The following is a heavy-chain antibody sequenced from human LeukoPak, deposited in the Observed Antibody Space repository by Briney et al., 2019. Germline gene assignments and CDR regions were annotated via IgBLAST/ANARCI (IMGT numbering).Heavy chain of an antibody. CDR2: ISESGSGT. D-gene: IGHD5-18*01. CDR1: GLTFSRYA. CDR3: AKDIAQGYTFGFIEQDY. J-gene: IGHJ4*02. Sequence: GGSLRLSCAVSGLTFSRYAMSWVRQAPGKGLEWVSAISESGSGTYYADSVKGRFTISRDNSKDTLSLQMNSLRAEDTAVYYCAKDIAQGYTFGFIEQDYWGQGTLVTVSS. V-gene: IGHV3-23*01.